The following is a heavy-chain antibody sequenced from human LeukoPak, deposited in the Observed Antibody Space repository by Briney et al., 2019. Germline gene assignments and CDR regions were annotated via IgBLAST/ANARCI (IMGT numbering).Heavy chain of an antibody. CDR2: ISSGGDNT. CDR3: AREDATMVLSLDY. D-gene: IGHD5-18*01. CDR1: GFTFSSYA. Sequence: PGGSLRLSCAASGFTFSSYAMSWVRQAPGKGLEWVSAISSGGDNTYYADSVKDRLTISRDNSKNTLYVQMTSLRAEDTAVYYCAREDATMVLSLDYWGQGALVTVSS. V-gene: IGHV3-23*01. J-gene: IGHJ4*02.